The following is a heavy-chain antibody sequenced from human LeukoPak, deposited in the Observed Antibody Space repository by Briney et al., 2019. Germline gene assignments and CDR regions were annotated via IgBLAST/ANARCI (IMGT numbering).Heavy chain of an antibody. D-gene: IGHD3-10*01. J-gene: IGHJ4*02. Sequence: GGSLRLSCAASGFTFTSSGMHWVRQAPGKGLEWVSYITSSSSTIYYADSVKGRFTISRDNAKNSLYLQMNSLRDEDTAVYYCARGYGWFGELLNLGYWGQGTLVTVSS. V-gene: IGHV3-48*02. CDR2: ITSSSSTI. CDR1: GFTFTSSG. CDR3: ARGYGWFGELLNLGY.